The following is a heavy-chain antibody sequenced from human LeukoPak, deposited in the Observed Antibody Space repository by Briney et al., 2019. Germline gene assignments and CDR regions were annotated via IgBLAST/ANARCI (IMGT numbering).Heavy chain of an antibody. D-gene: IGHD4-17*01. CDR1: RFTFSDYW. CDR3: AKVAYGDYGVFDY. Sequence: GGSLRLSCAASRFTFSDYWMHWVRQAPGKGLVWVSRINRDGGGTTYADSVKGRFTISRDNAKNTLYLQMNSLRAEDTAVYFCAKVAYGDYGVFDYWGQGTLVTVSS. J-gene: IGHJ4*02. V-gene: IGHV3-74*01. CDR2: INRDGGGT.